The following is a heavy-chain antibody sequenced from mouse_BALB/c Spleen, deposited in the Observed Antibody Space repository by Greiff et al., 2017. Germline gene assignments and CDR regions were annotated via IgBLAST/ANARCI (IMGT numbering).Heavy chain of an antibody. CDR3: ARDGEDYPWYFDG. J-gene: IGHJ1*01. V-gene: IGHV3-2*02. Sequence: EVKLMESGPGLVKPSQSLSLTCTVTGYSITSDYAWNWIRQFPGTKLEWMGYISYSGSTSYKPSFKSRISITRDTSKNQFFLQLNSVTTEDTATYYCARDGEDYPWYFDGWGAGTTVTVSS. D-gene: IGHD2-13*01. CDR2: ISYSGST. CDR1: GYSITSDYA.